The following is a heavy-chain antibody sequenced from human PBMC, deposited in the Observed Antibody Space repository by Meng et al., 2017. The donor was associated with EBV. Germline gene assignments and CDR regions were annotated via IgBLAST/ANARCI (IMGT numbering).Heavy chain of an antibody. D-gene: IGHD6-13*01. CDR2: IIPIFGKA. Sequence: QVSLVQTGDDVQTPGPSVQFSCKASGGTCSSYAISWVRQAPGTGLEWMGGIIPIFGKANYAQKFQGRVTITADKSTSTAYMELSSLRSEDTAVYYCARAEIAAAGRLDYWGQGTLVTVSS. CDR1: GGTCSSYA. CDR3: ARAEIAAAGRLDY. V-gene: IGHV1-69*06. J-gene: IGHJ4*02.